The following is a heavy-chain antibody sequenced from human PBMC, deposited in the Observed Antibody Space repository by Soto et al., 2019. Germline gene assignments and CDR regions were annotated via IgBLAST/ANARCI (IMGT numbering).Heavy chain of an antibody. CDR2: IYYSGST. CDR3: ARHDRGPDTPYYYYGMDV. CDR1: GGSISSSSYY. D-gene: IGHD3-22*01. V-gene: IGHV4-39*01. J-gene: IGHJ6*02. Sequence: LSLTCTVSGGSISSSSYYWGWIRQPPGKGLEWIGSIYYSGSTYYNPSLKSRVTISVDTSKNQFSLKLSSVTAADTAVYYCARHDRGPDTPYYYYGMDVWGQGTTVTVSS.